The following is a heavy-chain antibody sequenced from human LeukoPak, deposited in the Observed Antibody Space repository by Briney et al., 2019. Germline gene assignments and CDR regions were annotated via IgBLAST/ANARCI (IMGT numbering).Heavy chain of an antibody. D-gene: IGHD3-10*01. CDR2: IYYSGST. V-gene: IGHV4-31*03. J-gene: IGHJ3*02. CDR1: GGSISSGGYY. CDR3: ARDQAGVRVPDAFDI. Sequence: SETLSLTCTVSGGSISSGGYYWSWIRQHPGKGLEWIGYIYYSGSTYYNPSLKSRVTISVDTSKNQFSLKLSSVTAADTAVYYCARDQAGVRVPDAFDIWGQGTMVTVSS.